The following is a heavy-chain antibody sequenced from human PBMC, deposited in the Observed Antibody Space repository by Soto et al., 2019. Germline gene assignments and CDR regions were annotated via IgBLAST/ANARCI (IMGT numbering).Heavy chain of an antibody. CDR2: ISGSGGST. CDR3: AKDDSSSAINFVVY. Sequence: PGGSLRLSCEGSGFTFSSFAMGWVRQAPGRGLEWVSAISGSGGSTYYAGSVKGRFTISRDNSKNTLYLQMNGLRAEDTALYYCAKDDSSSAINFVVYWGQGTLVTVSS. J-gene: IGHJ4*02. D-gene: IGHD6-6*01. V-gene: IGHV3-23*01. CDR1: GFTFSSFA.